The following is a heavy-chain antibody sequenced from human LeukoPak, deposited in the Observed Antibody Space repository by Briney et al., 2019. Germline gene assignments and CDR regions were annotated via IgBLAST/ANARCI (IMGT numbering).Heavy chain of an antibody. CDR2: ISYDGSNK. V-gene: IGHV3-30-3*01. CDR3: ARSPYYDILAGFYYYFDY. D-gene: IGHD3-9*01. Sequence: GGSLRLSCAASGFTFSSYAMHWVRQAPGKGLEWVADISYDGSNKYYADSVKGRLTISRDNSKSTLYLQMNSLRAEDTATYYRARSPYYDILAGFYYYFDYWGQGTLVTVSS. J-gene: IGHJ4*02. CDR1: GFTFSSYA.